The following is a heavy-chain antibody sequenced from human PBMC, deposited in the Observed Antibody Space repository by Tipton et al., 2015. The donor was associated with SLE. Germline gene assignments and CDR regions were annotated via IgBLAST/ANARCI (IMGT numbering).Heavy chain of an antibody. CDR2: ISAYNGNT. CDR3: AIAVVGTLFFDY. J-gene: IGHJ4*02. Sequence: QLVQSGAEVKKPGASVKVSCKASGYSYGITWVRQAPGQGLEWMGWISAYNGNTNCAQKLQGRVTMTTDASTSTAYMELRSLRSDDTAVYYCAIAVVGTLFFDYWGQGTLVTVSS. D-gene: IGHD6-19*01. CDR1: GYSYG. V-gene: IGHV1-18*01.